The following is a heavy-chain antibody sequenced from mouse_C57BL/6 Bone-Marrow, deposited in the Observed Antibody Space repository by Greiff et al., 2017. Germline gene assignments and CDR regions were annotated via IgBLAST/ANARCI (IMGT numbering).Heavy chain of an antibody. CDR3: TRRVRLRRSFDY. V-gene: IGHV1-5*01. CDR2: IYPGNSDT. CDR1: GYTFTSYW. D-gene: IGHD2-4*01. J-gene: IGHJ2*01. Sequence: VQLQQSGTVLVRPGASVKMSCKTSGYTFTSYWMHWVKQRPGQGLEWIGAIYPGNSDTSYNQKFKGKAKLTAVTSSSTAYMELSSLTNEDSAVYYCTRRVRLRRSFDYWDRGTALTVSS.